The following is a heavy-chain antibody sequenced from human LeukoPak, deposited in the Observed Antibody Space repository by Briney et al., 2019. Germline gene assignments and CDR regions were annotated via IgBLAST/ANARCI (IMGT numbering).Heavy chain of an antibody. CDR1: GLTLTTIY. Sequence: ASVKVSCKASGLTLTTIYMHWVRQAPGQGLEWMAVLYAGGDRAIYAQRFQGRLTLTRDTSTNTVYMEVSSLASEDTAVYYCASEVPRTSRFDHWGQGTLVTVSS. CDR3: ASEVPRTSRFDH. V-gene: IGHV1-46*01. CDR2: LYAGGDRA. D-gene: IGHD2-8*01. J-gene: IGHJ4*02.